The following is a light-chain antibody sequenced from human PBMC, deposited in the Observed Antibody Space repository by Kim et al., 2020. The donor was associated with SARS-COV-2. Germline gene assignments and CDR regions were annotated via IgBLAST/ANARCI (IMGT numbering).Light chain of an antibody. Sequence: GQKVTISGSGSGSNIGNKYVSWYKQLPGIAPKRLIYDNKERPSGIPDRFSGSKSGTSATLGITGLQTGDEADYYCGAWDSSLDALVFGGGTQLTVL. CDR2: DNK. J-gene: IGLJ2*01. CDR3: GAWDSSLDALV. CDR1: GSNIGNKY. V-gene: IGLV1-51*01.